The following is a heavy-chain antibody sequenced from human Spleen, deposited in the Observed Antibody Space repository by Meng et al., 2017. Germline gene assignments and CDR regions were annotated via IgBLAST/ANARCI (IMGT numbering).Heavy chain of an antibody. V-gene: IGHV5-51*01. Sequence: GESLKISCKGSGYSFTSYWIGWVRQMPGKGLEWMGIIYPDDSDTTYSPSFQGQVTISADKSISAAYLQWSSLKASATAIYYCARGGRASGSYYHFDHWGQGTLVTVSS. CDR3: ARGGRASGSYYHFDH. CDR2: IYPDDSDT. J-gene: IGHJ4*02. D-gene: IGHD3-10*01. CDR1: GYSFTSYW.